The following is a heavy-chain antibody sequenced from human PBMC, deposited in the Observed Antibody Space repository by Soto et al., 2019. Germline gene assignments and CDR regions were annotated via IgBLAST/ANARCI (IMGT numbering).Heavy chain of an antibody. D-gene: IGHD3-10*01. CDR2: MYNSGSA. CDR3: ATHSASGSMYYYGMDV. Sequence: SETLSLTCTVSGGSISGHYWSWIRQPPGKGLEWIGYMYNSGSADYNPSLKSRVTISVDTSKNQFSLKLSSVTAADTAVYYCATHSASGSMYYYGMDVWGQGTTVTVSS. CDR1: GGSISGHY. J-gene: IGHJ6*02. V-gene: IGHV4-59*11.